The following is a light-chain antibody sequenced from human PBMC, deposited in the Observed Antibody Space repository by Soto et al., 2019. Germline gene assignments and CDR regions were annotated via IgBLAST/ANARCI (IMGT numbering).Light chain of an antibody. J-gene: IGKJ2*01. V-gene: IGKV1-5*01. CDR1: QSNSNW. CDR3: QQYKSYSYT. Sequence: DIQMTQSPSILSASVGDRVTITCRASQSNSNWLAWDQQKPGRAPKVLIYDASSLQSEVPSRFSGSGSGTEFTLTSSSLQPDDIATYYCQQYKSYSYTFGQGTNLEI. CDR2: DAS.